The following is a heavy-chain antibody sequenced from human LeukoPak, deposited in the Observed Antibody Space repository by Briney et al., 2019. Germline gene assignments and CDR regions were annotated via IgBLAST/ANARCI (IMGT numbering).Heavy chain of an antibody. CDR2: INPNSGGT. D-gene: IGHD5-18*01. CDR3: ARRTRSFSYTYGDAYYYYYMDV. CDR1: GYTFTGYY. V-gene: IGHV1-2*02. Sequence: ASVKVSCKTSGYTFTGYYMHWVRQAPGQGLEWMGCINPNSGGTNYAQKFQDRVTMTGDTSISTAYMELSRLTSDDTAVYYCARRTRSFSYTYGDAYYYYYMDVWGKGTTVIVS. J-gene: IGHJ6*03.